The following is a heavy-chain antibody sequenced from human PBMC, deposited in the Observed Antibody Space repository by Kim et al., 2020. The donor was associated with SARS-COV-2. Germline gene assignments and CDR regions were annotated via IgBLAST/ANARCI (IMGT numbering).Heavy chain of an antibody. CDR2: IYYSGST. CDR1: GGSISSSSYY. V-gene: IGHV4-61*05. J-gene: IGHJ4*02. CDR3: ARQFRQSSSWLGY. Sequence: SETLSLTCTVSGGSISSSSYYWGWIRQPPGKGLEWIGYIYYSGSTNYNPSLKSRVTISVDTSKNQFSLKLSSVTAADTAVYYCARQFRQSSSWLGYWGQGTLVTVSS. D-gene: IGHD6-13*01.